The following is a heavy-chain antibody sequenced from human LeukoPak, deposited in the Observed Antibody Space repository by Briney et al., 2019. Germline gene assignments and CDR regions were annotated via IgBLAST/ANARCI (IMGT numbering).Heavy chain of an antibody. D-gene: IGHD2-8*01. CDR1: GYTSAYVFTTYP. Sequence: GASVKVSCKASGYTSAYVFTTYPIHWVRQAPGQGLEWMGVINLRGDATIYAQKFQGRVTMTSDSSTTTVYMELSSLKSEDTGLYYCARKWSSRHWFDPWGQGTLVTVSS. CDR2: INLRGDAT. J-gene: IGHJ5*02. V-gene: IGHV1-46*01. CDR3: ARKWSSRHWFDP.